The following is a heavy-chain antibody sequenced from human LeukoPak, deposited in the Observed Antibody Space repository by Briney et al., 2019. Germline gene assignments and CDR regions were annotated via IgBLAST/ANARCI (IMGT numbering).Heavy chain of an antibody. CDR2: ISYDGSNK. CDR1: GFTFSSYA. J-gene: IGHJ4*02. CDR3: ARGASSSGWHGGY. D-gene: IGHD6-19*01. V-gene: IGHV3-30*04. Sequence: GGSLRLSCAASGFTFSSYAMHWVRQAPGKGLEWVAVISYDGSNKYYADSVKGRFTISRDNSKNTLYLQMNSLRAEDTAVYYCARGASSSGWHGGYWGQGTLVTVSS.